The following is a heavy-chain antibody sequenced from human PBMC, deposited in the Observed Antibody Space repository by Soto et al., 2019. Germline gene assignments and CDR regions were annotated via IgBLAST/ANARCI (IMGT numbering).Heavy chain of an antibody. J-gene: IGHJ6*02. CDR1: GFTLSSYG. CDR2: ISYDGSNK. V-gene: IGHV3-30*18. Sequence: GGSLRLSCAASGFTLSSYGMHWVRQAPGKGLEWVAVISYDGSNKYYADSVKGRFTISRDNSKNTLYLQMNSLRAEDTAVYYCAKEVLYSSGWYPIDYYYGMDVWGQGTTVTVSS. D-gene: IGHD6-19*01. CDR3: AKEVLYSSGWYPIDYYYGMDV.